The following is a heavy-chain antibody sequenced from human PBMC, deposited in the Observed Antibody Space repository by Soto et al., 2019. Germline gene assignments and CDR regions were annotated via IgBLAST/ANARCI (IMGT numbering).Heavy chain of an antibody. CDR1: GFTFSSYW. Sequence: GGSLRLSCVASGFTFSSYWMTWVRQAPGKGLEWVANIRQDGSEKYFVDSVKGRFIIYRDNAKNSLYLQMNSLRGEDTAVYYCATYYDGSGYLDAFDIWGQGTVVTVSS. V-gene: IGHV3-7*03. CDR3: ATYYDGSGYLDAFDI. J-gene: IGHJ3*02. CDR2: IRQDGSEK. D-gene: IGHD3-22*01.